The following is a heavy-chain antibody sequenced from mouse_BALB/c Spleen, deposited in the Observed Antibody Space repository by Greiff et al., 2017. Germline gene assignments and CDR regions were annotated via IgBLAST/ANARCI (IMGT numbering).Heavy chain of an antibody. CDR2: IWSGGSK. V-gene: IGHV2-2*02. CDR1: GFSLTSYG. Sequence: VQLQQSGPGLVQPSQSLSITCTVSGFSLTSYGVHWVRQSPGQGLEWLGVIWSGGSKDYNAAFISRLSISKDNSKSQVFFKMNSLQANDTAIYYCARGLRWLAYWGQGTLVTVSA. CDR3: ARGLRWLAY. J-gene: IGHJ3*01.